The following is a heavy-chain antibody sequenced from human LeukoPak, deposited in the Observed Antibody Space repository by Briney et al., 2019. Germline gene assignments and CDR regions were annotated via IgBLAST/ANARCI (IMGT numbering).Heavy chain of an antibody. J-gene: IGHJ6*02. V-gene: IGHV3-30*03. CDR3: ARAGSPSSTDYYYGMDV. CDR2: ISYDGSNK. D-gene: IGHD6-13*01. Sequence: PGRSLRLSCAASGFTFSSYGMHWVHQAPGKGLEWVAVISYDGSNKYYADSVRGRFTISRDNSKNTLYLQMNSLRAEDTAVYYCARAGSPSSTDYYYGMDVWGQGTTVTVSS. CDR1: GFTFSSYG.